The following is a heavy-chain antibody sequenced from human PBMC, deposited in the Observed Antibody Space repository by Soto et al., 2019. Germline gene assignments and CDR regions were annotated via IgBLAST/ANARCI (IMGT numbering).Heavy chain of an antibody. CDR1: GYSIASGYY. CDR3: ARTFDYYGMDV. J-gene: IGHJ6*02. V-gene: IGHV4-38-2*01. CDR2: IYHAGSV. Sequence: SETLSLTCAVSGYSIASGYYWAWIRQSPGKGLEWIGSIYHAGSVYYNPSLNGRVALSIDTSKNHFSLKLTSVTAADTAVYYCARTFDYYGMDVWGQGATVT.